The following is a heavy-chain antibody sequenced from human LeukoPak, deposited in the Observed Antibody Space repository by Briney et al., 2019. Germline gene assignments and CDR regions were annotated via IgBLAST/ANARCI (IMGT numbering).Heavy chain of an antibody. CDR1: GGCISSSNW. V-gene: IGHV4-4*02. D-gene: IGHD4-17*01. CDR3: ARTYGDYDGAFDI. J-gene: IGHJ3*02. CDR2: IYHSGSI. Sequence: PSGTLSLTCAVSGGCISSSNWWSWVRQPPGKGLQWIGEIYHSGSINYNPSLKSRVTISVDKSKNQFSLKLSSVTAADTAVYYCARTYGDYDGAFDIWGQGTMVTVSS.